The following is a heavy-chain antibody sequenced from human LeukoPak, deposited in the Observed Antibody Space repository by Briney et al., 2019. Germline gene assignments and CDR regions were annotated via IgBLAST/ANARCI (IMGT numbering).Heavy chain of an antibody. J-gene: IGHJ4*02. D-gene: IGHD4-17*01. CDR2: IIPIFGTA. V-gene: IGHV1-69*05. CDR1: GGTFSSYA. Sequence: SVKVSCKASGGTFSSYAISWVRQAPGQGLEWMGGIIPIFGTANYAQKFQGRVTITTDESTSTAYMELSSLRSEDTAVYYCARGDYGDYFALFDYWGQGTLVTVSS. CDR3: ARGDYGDYFALFDY.